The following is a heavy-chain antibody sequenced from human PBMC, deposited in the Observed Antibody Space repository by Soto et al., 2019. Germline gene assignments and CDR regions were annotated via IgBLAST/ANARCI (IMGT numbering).Heavy chain of an antibody. Sequence: GGSLRLSCAASGFTFSSYAMHWGRQAPGKGLEWVAVISYDGSNKYYAVSVKGRFTISRDNSKNTLYLQMNCLRAEDTAVYYCARARIAARPEYFQHWGQGTLVTVSS. D-gene: IGHD6-6*01. CDR3: ARARIAARPEYFQH. V-gene: IGHV3-30*04. CDR2: ISYDGSNK. J-gene: IGHJ1*01. CDR1: GFTFSSYA.